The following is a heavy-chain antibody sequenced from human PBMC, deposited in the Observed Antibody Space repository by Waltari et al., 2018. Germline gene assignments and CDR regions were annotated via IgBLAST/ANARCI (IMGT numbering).Heavy chain of an antibody. V-gene: IGHV3-48*03. CDR2: ISSSGSTI. CDR3: ARSITMIVVVITSYGMDV. D-gene: IGHD3-22*01. CDR1: GFTFSSYE. J-gene: IGHJ6*02. Sequence: EVQLVESGGGLVQPGGSLRLSCAASGFTFSSYELNWVRQAPGQGLEWVSYISSSGSTIYYADSVKGRFTISRDNAKNSLYLQMNSLRAEDTAVYYCARSITMIVVVITSYGMDVWGQGTTVTVSS.